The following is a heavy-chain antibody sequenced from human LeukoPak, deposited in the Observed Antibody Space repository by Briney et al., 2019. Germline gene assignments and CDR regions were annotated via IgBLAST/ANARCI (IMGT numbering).Heavy chain of an antibody. D-gene: IGHD6-6*01. CDR2: IFYSGNT. CDR1: GGSLSSYY. Sequence: SETLSLTCTVSGGSLSSYYRSWIRQSPGKGLQWIGHIFYSGNTNYNPSLKSRVIISLDTSKNQFSLNLTSVTAADTALYYCARGPARYYFDYWGQGTLVTVSS. V-gene: IGHV4-59*01. J-gene: IGHJ4*02. CDR3: ARGPARYYFDY.